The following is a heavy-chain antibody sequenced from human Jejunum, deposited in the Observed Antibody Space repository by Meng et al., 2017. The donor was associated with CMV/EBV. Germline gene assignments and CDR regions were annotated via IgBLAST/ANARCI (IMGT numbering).Heavy chain of an antibody. J-gene: IGHJ4*02. CDR2: IKSGGTNI. Sequence: EVRGGGSGGGLIQAGGSLRLVCVVSGFSSDDFWVDWVRQAPGKGPLWVSRIKSGGTNIKYADSVKGRFTISGDNAKNTVYLQMNNLRDEDTAVYYCLKLPPGYWGQGTLVTVSS. V-gene: IGHV3-74*01. CDR3: LKLPPGY. D-gene: IGHD2-21*01. CDR1: GFSSDDFW.